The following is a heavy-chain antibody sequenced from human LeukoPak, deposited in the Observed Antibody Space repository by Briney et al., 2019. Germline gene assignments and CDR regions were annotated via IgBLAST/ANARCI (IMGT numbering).Heavy chain of an antibody. CDR3: ARDQYYYDSSGHFL. D-gene: IGHD3-22*01. V-gene: IGHV3-7*01. Sequence: PGGSLRLSCTASGFTFSNYWMTWVRQAPGKGLEWVANIKQDGGEKYYVDSVKGRFTISRDNSRNTLYLQMDSLRSEDTAVYYCARDQYYYDSSGHFLWGQGTLVTVSS. J-gene: IGHJ4*02. CDR2: IKQDGGEK. CDR1: GFTFSNYW.